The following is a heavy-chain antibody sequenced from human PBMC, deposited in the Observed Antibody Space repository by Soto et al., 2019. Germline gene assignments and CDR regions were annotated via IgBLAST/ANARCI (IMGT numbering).Heavy chain of an antibody. CDR3: ARDHGYFDL. Sequence: QVQLVESGGGVVQPGRSLRLSCAASGFTFSSYGMHWVRQAPVKGLEWVAVIWYDGSNKYYADSVKGRFTISRDNSKNTLYLQMNSLRAEDTAVYYCARDHGYFDLWGRGTLVTVSS. J-gene: IGHJ2*01. CDR2: IWYDGSNK. CDR1: GFTFSSYG. V-gene: IGHV3-33*01.